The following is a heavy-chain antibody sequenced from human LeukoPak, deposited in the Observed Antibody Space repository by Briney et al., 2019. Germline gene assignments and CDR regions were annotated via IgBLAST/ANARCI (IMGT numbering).Heavy chain of an antibody. CDR1: GFTFSSYW. Sequence: GGSLRLSCAASGFTFSSYWMSRVRQAPGKGLEWVANIKQDGSEKYYVDSVKGRFTISRDNSKNTLYLQMNSLRDDDTAVYYCTRDPRLREFESWGQGTLVTVSS. J-gene: IGHJ1*01. CDR3: TRDPRLREFES. V-gene: IGHV3-7*01. D-gene: IGHD2-21*02. CDR2: IKQDGSEK.